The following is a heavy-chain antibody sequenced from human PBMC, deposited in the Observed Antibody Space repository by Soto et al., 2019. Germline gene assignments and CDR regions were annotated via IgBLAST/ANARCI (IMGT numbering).Heavy chain of an antibody. Sequence: QLVESGGGVVQPGGSLTLSCAASGISLDSYAMNWVRQAPGKGFEWVAVMSYDGKNIYYRDSVKGRFTISKDESKNTLYLRLSSLTPEDTAMYYCARDYGALPADRSQFWGQGTQVTVSS. J-gene: IGHJ1*01. D-gene: IGHD1-26*01. CDR1: GISLDSYA. CDR2: MSYDGKNI. CDR3: ARDYGALPADRSQF. V-gene: IGHV3-30*03.